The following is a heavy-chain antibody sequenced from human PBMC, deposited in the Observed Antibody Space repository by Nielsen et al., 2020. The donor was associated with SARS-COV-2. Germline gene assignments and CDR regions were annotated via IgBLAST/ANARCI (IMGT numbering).Heavy chain of an antibody. CDR1: GYTFTGYY. CDR3: AREVSRHYYGMDV. J-gene: IGHJ6*02. Sequence: ASVKVSCKASGYTFTGYYMHWVRQATGQGLEWMGWINPNSGGTNYAQKFQGWVTMTRDTSISTAYMELSRLRSDDTAVYYCAREVSRHYYGMDVWGQGTTVTVSS. V-gene: IGHV1-2*04. D-gene: IGHD6-6*01. CDR2: INPNSGGT.